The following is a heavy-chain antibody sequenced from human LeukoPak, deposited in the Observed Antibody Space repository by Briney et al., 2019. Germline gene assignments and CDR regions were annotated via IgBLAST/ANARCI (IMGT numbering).Heavy chain of an antibody. CDR3: ARRGYSGYDWGYYYYMDV. CDR1: GYSFTSYW. V-gene: IGHV5-51*01. J-gene: IGHJ6*03. Sequence: GESLKISCKGSGYSFTSYWIGWVRQMPGKGLEWMGIIYPGDSDTRYSPSFQGQVTISADKSISTAYLQWSSLKASDTAMYYCARRGYSGYDWGYYYYMDVWGKGTTVTVSS. CDR2: IYPGDSDT. D-gene: IGHD5-12*01.